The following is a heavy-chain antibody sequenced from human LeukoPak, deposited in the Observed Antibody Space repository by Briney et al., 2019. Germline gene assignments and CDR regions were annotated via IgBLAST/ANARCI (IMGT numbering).Heavy chain of an antibody. CDR1: GYTFTNYY. CDR2: INPNSGGT. V-gene: IGHV1-2*04. CDR3: ARASDYGDYEVLDY. J-gene: IGHJ4*02. D-gene: IGHD4-17*01. Sequence: ASVKVSCKASGYTFTNYYMHWVRQAPGQGLEWMGWINPNSGGTNYAQKFQGWVTMTRDTSISTAYMELSRLRSDDTAVYYCARASDYGDYEVLDYWGQGTLVTVS.